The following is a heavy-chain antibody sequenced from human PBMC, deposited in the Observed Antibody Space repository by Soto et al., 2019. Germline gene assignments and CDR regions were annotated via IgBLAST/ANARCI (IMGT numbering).Heavy chain of an antibody. CDR3: AGDPDSHYNDSHASSYP. Sequence: QVQLVQSGAEVKKPGSSVKVSCKASGGTFSTSTITWVRQAPGQGLEWMGRIIPIIGIINYAQKFQGRVTISADKFTGTAYMELTGLRSDDTAVYYCAGDPDSHYNDSHASSYPWGQGTLVTVSS. D-gene: IGHD4-4*01. J-gene: IGHJ5*02. CDR2: IIPIIGII. V-gene: IGHV1-69*08. CDR1: GGTFSTST.